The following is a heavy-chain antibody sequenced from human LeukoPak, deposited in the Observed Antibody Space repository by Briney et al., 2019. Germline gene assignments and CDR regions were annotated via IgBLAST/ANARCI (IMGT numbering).Heavy chain of an antibody. CDR2: INPNSAGT. CDR3: ARAESAGPFDY. V-gene: IGHV1-2*02. Sequence: ASVKVSCKASGYTFTGYYMHWVRQAHGQGLDWMGWINPNSAGTNYAQKCQGRVTMTRDTSISTAYMELSRLTSDDTAVYYCARAESAGPFDYWGQGTLVTASS. D-gene: IGHD6-19*01. CDR1: GYTFTGYY. J-gene: IGHJ4*02.